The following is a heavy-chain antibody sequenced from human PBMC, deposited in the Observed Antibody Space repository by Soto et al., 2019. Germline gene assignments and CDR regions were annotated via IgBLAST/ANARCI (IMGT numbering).Heavy chain of an antibody. Sequence: SETLSLTCTVSGGSISSGDYYCSWIRQPPGKGLEWIGYIYYSGSTYYNPSLKSRVTISVDTPKNQFSLKLSSVTAADTAVYYCARDTAMAYGAGGFDYWGQGTLGTVS. V-gene: IGHV4-30-4*01. CDR3: ARDTAMAYGAGGFDY. D-gene: IGHD5-18*01. CDR2: IYYSGST. CDR1: GGSISSGDYY. J-gene: IGHJ4*02.